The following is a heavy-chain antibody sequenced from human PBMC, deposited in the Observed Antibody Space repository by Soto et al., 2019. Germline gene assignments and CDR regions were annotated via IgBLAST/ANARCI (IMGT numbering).Heavy chain of an antibody. J-gene: IGHJ4*02. CDR2: IKSKTDGGTT. Sequence: GASLRLSCAASGFTFSNAWMSWVRQAPGKGLEWVGRIKSKTDGGTTDYAAPVKGRFTISRDDSKNTLYLQMNSLKTEDTAVYYCTTDFRVADIVVVPAAIEIDYWGQGTLVTVSS. CDR1: GFTFSNAW. CDR3: TTDFRVADIVVVPAAIEIDY. V-gene: IGHV3-15*01. D-gene: IGHD2-2*01.